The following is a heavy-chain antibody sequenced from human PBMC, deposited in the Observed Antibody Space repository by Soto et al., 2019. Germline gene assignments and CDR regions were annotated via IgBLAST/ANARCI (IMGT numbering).Heavy chain of an antibody. J-gene: IGHJ4*02. D-gene: IGHD6-13*01. CDR1: GFPFSSYA. CDR3: AKWVSSSYPGY. V-gene: IGHV3-23*01. CDR2: TSGSGGST. Sequence: PGGSLRLSCAASGFPFSSYAMSWVRQAPGKGLEWVSATSGSGGSTYYADSVKGRFTISRDNSKNTLDPQINSLRAENTAVYYCAKWVSSSYPGYWGQGTLVSVSS.